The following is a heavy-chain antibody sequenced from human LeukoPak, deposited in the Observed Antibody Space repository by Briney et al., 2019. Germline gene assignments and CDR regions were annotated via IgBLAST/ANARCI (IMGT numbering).Heavy chain of an antibody. CDR3: STLMVRGIINI. CDR2: IQSKTDGGTI. D-gene: IGHD3-10*01. Sequence: PGGSLRLSCAASGFTFSNAWMSWVRQAPGKGLEWVGRIQSKTDGGTIEYAAPVKGRFSISRDDSKTTLFLQMNSLKTEDTGVYYCSTLMVRGIINIWGQGTQVTVSS. CDR1: GFTFSNAW. J-gene: IGHJ4*02. V-gene: IGHV3-15*01.